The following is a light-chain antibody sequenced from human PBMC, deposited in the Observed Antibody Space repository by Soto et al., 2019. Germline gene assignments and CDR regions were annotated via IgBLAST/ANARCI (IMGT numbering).Light chain of an antibody. CDR1: LNDVGGYNY. V-gene: IGLV2-8*01. CDR3: MSYAGGNRFV. CDR2: QVT. J-gene: IGLJ1*01. Sequence: QSVLTQPPSAPGSPGQSVTISCAGTLNDVGGYNYVSWYQQHPGKVTQLMIYQVTKRPSGVPDRFSASKSDTTASLTISGLQAEDEGDYYCMSYAGGNRFVFGTGTKVTVL.